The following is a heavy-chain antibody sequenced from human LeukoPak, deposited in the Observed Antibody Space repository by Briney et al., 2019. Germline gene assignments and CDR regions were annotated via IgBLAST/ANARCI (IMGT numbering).Heavy chain of an antibody. Sequence: QTGGSLRLSCVASGFTFSSYWMSWVRQAPGKGLEWVANIKQDGSEKYYVDSVKGRFTISRDNAKNSLYLQMNSLRAEDTAVYYCARSYSSGWFGGWGQGTLVTVSS. CDR2: IKQDGSEK. CDR3: ARSYSSGWFGG. CDR1: GFTFSSYW. V-gene: IGHV3-7*03. J-gene: IGHJ5*02. D-gene: IGHD6-19*01.